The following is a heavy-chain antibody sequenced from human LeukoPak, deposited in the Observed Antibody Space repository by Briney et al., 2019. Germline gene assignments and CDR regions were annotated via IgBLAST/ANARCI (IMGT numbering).Heavy chain of an antibody. CDR2: INPNSGGT. J-gene: IGHJ4*02. CDR1: GYTFTGYY. D-gene: IGHD6-13*01. Sequence: WASVKVSCKASGYTFTGYYMHWVRQAPGQGLEWMGWINPNSGGTNYAQKFQGWVTMTRDTSISTAYMELSRLRSDDTAMYYCVRSPIAAAGRIDFDYWGQGTLVTVSS. CDR3: VRSPIAAAGRIDFDY. V-gene: IGHV1-2*04.